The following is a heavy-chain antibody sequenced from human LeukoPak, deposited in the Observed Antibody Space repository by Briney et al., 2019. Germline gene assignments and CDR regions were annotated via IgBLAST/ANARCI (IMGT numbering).Heavy chain of an antibody. CDR2: ISWNSGSI. CDR1: GFTFDDYA. CDR3: VKDPRDTYGTNWFVS. D-gene: IGHD3-10*01. V-gene: IGHV3-9*01. J-gene: IGHJ5*01. Sequence: PGGSLRLSCAASGFTFDDYAMHWVRQGPGKGLEWVSGISWNSGSIGYADSVKGRFTISRDNAKNSLYLQMSGLRVEDTAMYYCVKDPRDTYGTNWFVSWGQGTLLIVSS.